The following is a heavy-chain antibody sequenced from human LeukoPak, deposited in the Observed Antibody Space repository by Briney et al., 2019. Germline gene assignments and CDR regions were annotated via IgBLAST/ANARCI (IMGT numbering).Heavy chain of an antibody. CDR2: IYHSGST. CDR1: GGSISSSNW. Sequence: SGTLSLTCAVSGGSISSSNWWSWVRQPPGKGLEWIGEIYHSGSTNYNPSLKSRVTISVDKSKNPFSPKLSSVTAADTAVYYCARAYCSGGSCYSVDYWGQGTLVTVSS. V-gene: IGHV4-4*02. CDR3: ARAYCSGGSCYSVDY. D-gene: IGHD2-15*01. J-gene: IGHJ4*02.